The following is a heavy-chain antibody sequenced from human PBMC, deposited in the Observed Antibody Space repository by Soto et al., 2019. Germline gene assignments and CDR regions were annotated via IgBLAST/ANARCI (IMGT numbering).Heavy chain of an antibody. D-gene: IGHD3-3*01. V-gene: IGHV4-30-4*01. J-gene: IGHJ6*02. CDR1: GGSISNNDYY. CDR2: IFYSGST. CDR3: ARASFGVVLARYSMDV. Sequence: SETLSLTCTVSGGSISNNDYYWSWIRQPPGKGLECIGYIFYSGSTYYNPSLESRITMSVDTSKNQFSLQLSSVTPADTAVYFCARASFGVVLARYSMDVWGQGTTVTVSS.